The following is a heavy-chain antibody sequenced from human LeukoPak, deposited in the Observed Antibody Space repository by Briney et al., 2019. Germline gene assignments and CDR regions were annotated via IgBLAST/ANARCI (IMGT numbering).Heavy chain of an antibody. Sequence: SVKVSCKASGGTFSSYAISWVRQAPGQGLEWMGGIIPIFGTANYAQKFQGRVTITADESTSTAYMELSSLRSEDTAVYCCARDGPGYGPKPYWGQGTLVTVSS. CDR3: ARDGPGYGPKPY. D-gene: IGHD4-17*01. CDR1: GGTFSSYA. V-gene: IGHV1-69*13. J-gene: IGHJ4*02. CDR2: IIPIFGTA.